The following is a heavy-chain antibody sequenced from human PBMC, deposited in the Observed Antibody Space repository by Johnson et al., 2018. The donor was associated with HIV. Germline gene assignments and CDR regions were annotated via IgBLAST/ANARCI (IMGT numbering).Heavy chain of an antibody. CDR2: INWNGGST. D-gene: IGHD1-26*01. CDR1: GFTFDDYG. Sequence: VQLVESGGGVVRPGGYLRLSCAASGFTFDDYGMSWVSQAPGKGLEWVSGINWNGGSTGYADSVKGRFTISRDNAKNSLYLQMNSLRAEDTAVYYCATFGGGSFHAFDIWGQGTMVTVSS. J-gene: IGHJ3*02. CDR3: ATFGGGSFHAFDI. V-gene: IGHV3-20*04.